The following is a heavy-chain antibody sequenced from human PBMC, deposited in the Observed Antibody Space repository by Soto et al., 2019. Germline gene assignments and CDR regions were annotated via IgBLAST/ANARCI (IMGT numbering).Heavy chain of an antibody. V-gene: IGHV4-59*01. Sequence: PSETLSLTCTVSGGSISSYYWSWIRQPPGKGLEWIGYIYYSGSTNYNPSLKSRVTISVDTSKNQFSLKLSSVTAADTAVYYCARGREGAAAGSWFDPWGQGTLVTVS. D-gene: IGHD6-13*01. CDR2: IYYSGST. J-gene: IGHJ5*02. CDR1: GGSISSYY. CDR3: ARGREGAAAGSWFDP.